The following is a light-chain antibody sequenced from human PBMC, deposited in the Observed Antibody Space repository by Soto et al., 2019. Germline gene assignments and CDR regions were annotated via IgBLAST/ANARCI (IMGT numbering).Light chain of an antibody. CDR1: QSVSRNS. J-gene: IGKJ3*01. CDR3: QQYGTSPPT. CDR2: GAS. Sequence: PGERATLSCRASQSVSRNSLAWYQQQPGQAPRLLIYGASSRATDIPDRFRGSGSGTDFTLIVSRLEPEDFAVYFCQQYGTSPPTFGPGTKVDIK. V-gene: IGKV3-20*01.